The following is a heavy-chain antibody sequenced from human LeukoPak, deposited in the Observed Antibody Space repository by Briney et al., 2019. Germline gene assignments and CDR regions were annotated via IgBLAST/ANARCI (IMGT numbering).Heavy chain of an antibody. Sequence: GGTLRLSCAASGFTFSSYGMSWVRQAPGKGLEWVSYISSSGSTIYYADSVKGRFTISRDNAKNSLYLQMKSLRAEDTAIYYCARDGFSHYYYYMDVWGKGTTVTISS. D-gene: IGHD5-12*01. CDR2: ISSSGSTI. CDR3: ARDGFSHYYYYMDV. CDR1: GFTFSSYG. J-gene: IGHJ6*03. V-gene: IGHV3-48*04.